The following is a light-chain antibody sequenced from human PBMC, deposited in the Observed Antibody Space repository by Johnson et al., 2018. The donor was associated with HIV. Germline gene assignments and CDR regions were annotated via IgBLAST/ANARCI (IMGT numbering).Light chain of an antibody. V-gene: IGLV1-51*01. J-gene: IGLJ1*01. Sequence: QSVLTQPPSVSAAPGQKVTISCSGSSSNIGNNYVSWYQQFPGTAPKLLIYDNNKRPSGIPDRFSGSKSGTSATLGITGLQTGDEADYYCGTWVSSLNAGVFGTVTKVTVL. CDR3: GTWVSSLNAGV. CDR2: DNN. CDR1: SSNIGNNY.